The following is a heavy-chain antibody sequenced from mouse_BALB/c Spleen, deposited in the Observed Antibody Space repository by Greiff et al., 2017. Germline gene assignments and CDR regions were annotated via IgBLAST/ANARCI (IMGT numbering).Heavy chain of an antibody. D-gene: IGHD1-2*01. J-gene: IGHJ4*01. Sequence: VQVVESGPGLVAPSQSLSITCTVSGFSLTGYGISWVRQSPGKGLEWLGMIWGDGSTDYNSALKSRLSISKDNSKSQVFLKMNSLQTDDTARYYCARDHGLLRLPSYYVMDYWGQGTSVTVSS. CDR3: ARDHGLLRLPSYYVMDY. CDR2: IWGDGST. V-gene: IGHV2-6-7*01. CDR1: GFSLTGYG.